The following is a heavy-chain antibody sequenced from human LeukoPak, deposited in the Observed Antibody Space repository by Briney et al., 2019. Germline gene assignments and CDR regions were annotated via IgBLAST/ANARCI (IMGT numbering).Heavy chain of an antibody. CDR1: GGSFSGYY. CDR2: INHSGST. CDR3: ARAGDSSGYCDS. D-gene: IGHD3-22*01. J-gene: IGHJ4*02. V-gene: IGHV4-34*01. Sequence: SETLSLTCAVYGGSFSGYYWSWVRQPPGKGLEWVGEINHSGSTNYSPSLKSRFTISVDTSKNQFSLKLSSVTAADTAVYYCARAGDSSGYCDSWGQGTLVTVSS.